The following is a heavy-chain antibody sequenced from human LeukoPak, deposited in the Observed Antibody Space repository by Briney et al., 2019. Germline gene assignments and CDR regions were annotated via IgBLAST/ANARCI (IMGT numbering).Heavy chain of an antibody. D-gene: IGHD1-26*01. V-gene: IGHV3-7*01. J-gene: IGHJ3*02. CDR3: ARTVRGIVMPQNAFDI. CDR2: IKQDGSEK. Sequence: GGSLRLSCAASGFTFSNYWMSWVRQAPGKGLEWVANIKQDGSEKNCVDSVKGRFTISRDNAKNSLYLQMDSLRVEDTAVYYCARTVRGIVMPQNAFDIWGQGTVVTVSS. CDR1: GFTFSNYW.